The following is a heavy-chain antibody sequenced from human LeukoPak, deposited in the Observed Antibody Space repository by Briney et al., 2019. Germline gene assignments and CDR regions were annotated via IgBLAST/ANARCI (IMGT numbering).Heavy chain of an antibody. D-gene: IGHD3-9*01. V-gene: IGHV4-59*08. Sequence: SDTLSLTCTVSGGSINSYYWSWIRQPPGQGLESKGYIHYSGKTNYIPPLTSRVTISAPTSKIQSSMKLSSVPSADTAVYYCARAAHYDILTGFTRSDAFDIWGQGTMVTVSS. CDR2: IHYSGKT. J-gene: IGHJ3*02. CDR1: GGSINSYY. CDR3: ARAAHYDILTGFTRSDAFDI.